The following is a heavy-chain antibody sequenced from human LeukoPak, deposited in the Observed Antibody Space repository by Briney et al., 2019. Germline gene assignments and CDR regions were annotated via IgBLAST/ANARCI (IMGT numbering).Heavy chain of an antibody. V-gene: IGHV3-23*01. CDR2: ISGSGGST. CDR1: GFTFSSYA. D-gene: IGHD1-20*01. Sequence: PGGSLRLSCAASGFTFSSYAMSWVRQAPGKGLEWVSAISGSGGSTYYADSVKDRFTISRDNSKNTLYLQMNSLRAEDTAVYYCAKDRAPYNWNDVYYFDYWGQGTLVTVSS. J-gene: IGHJ4*02. CDR3: AKDRAPYNWNDVYYFDY.